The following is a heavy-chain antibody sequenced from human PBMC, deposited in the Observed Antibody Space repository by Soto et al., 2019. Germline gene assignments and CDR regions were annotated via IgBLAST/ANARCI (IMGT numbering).Heavy chain of an antibody. CDR3: ASLVLRYFDPTLPYAFDI. CDR2: ISSSSSSTI. CDR1: GFTFSSYS. J-gene: IGHJ3*02. V-gene: IGHV3-48*01. D-gene: IGHD3-9*01. Sequence: GGSLRLSCAASGFTFSSYSMNWVRQAPGKGLEWVSYISSSSSSTIYYADSVKGRFTISRDNAKNSLYLQMNSLRAEDTAVYYCASLVLRYFDPTLPYAFDIWGQGTMVTVSS.